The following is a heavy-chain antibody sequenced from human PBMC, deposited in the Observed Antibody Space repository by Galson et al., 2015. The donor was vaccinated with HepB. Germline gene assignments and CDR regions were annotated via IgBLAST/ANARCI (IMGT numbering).Heavy chain of an antibody. D-gene: IGHD7-27*01. CDR3: ARGGSWGPSDY. CDR1: GFTVSSYS. J-gene: IGHJ4*02. CDR2: IHKSGNYI. V-gene: IGHV3-21*01. Sequence: SLRLSCAASGFTVSSYSMNWVRQAPGKGLEWVSSIHKSGNYIYYADSVKGRFTISRDNAKNTLYLQMNSLRAEDTAVYYCARGGSWGPSDYWGQGTLVTVSS.